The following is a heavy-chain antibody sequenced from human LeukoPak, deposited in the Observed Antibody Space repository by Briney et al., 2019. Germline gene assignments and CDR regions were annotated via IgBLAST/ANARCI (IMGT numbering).Heavy chain of an antibody. CDR3: AREMTTPDDAFDV. V-gene: IGHV3-30*02. CDR1: GFSLSCYD. Sequence: GGSLRLSCAASGFSLSCYDMHWVRQAPGKGLELLAFIQYDGHDYYYADCVRGRFTISRDNSKNILSLQMNSLRAEDTAVYYCAREMTTPDDAFDVWGQGTMVTVSS. CDR2: IQYDGHDY. D-gene: IGHD4-11*01. J-gene: IGHJ3*01.